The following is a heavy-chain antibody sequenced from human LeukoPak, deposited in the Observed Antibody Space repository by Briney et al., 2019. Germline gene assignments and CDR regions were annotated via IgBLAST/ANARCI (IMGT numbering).Heavy chain of an antibody. CDR3: ARQVGGYNSYPMDV. Sequence: SVKVSCKASGGTFSSYGISWVRQAPGQGLEWMGRIIPVLGIGNYAQKFQGRVTITADKSTSTAYMEVSGLRSEDTAVYYCARQVGGYNSYPMDVWGQGTTVTVSS. V-gene: IGHV1-69*04. J-gene: IGHJ6*02. CDR2: IIPVLGIG. CDR1: GGTFSSYG. D-gene: IGHD5-24*01.